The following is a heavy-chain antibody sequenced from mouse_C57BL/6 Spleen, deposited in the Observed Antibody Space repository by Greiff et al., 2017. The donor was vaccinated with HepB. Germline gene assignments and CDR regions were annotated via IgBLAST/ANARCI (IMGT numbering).Heavy chain of an antibody. CDR1: GFNIKDYY. V-gene: IGHV14-1*01. J-gene: IGHJ3*01. CDR3: TAFITTLDAWFAY. CDR2: IDPEDGDT. Sequence: EVQLQQSGAELVRPGASVKLSCTASGFNIKDYYMHWVKQRPEQGLEWIGRIDPEDGDTEYAPKFQGKATMTADTSSNTAYLQLSSLTSEDTAVYYCTAFITTLDAWFAYWGQGTLVTVSA. D-gene: IGHD1-1*01.